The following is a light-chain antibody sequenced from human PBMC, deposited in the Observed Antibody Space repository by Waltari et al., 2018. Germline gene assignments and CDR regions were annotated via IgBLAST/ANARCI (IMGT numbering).Light chain of an antibody. CDR3: CLYAGFSFWV. Sequence: QSALTQPASVSGSPGQSITISCTGTSSDVGSYNLVSWYQQYPGKAPKLMIYEVSKRPSGVSNRFSGSKSGDTASLTISGLQAEDEADYYCCLYAGFSFWVFGGGTKVTVL. V-gene: IGLV2-23*02. CDR2: EVS. J-gene: IGLJ3*02. CDR1: SSDVGSYNL.